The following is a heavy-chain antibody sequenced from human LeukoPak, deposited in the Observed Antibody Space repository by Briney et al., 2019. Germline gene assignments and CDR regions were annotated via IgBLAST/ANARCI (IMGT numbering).Heavy chain of an antibody. CDR1: GVSISSSSYY. CDR2: IYYSGST. Sequence: ASETLSLTCTVSGVSISSSSYYWGWIRQPPGKGLEWIGSIYYSGSTYYNPSLKSRVTISVDTSKNQFSLKLSSVTAADTAVYYCARQTSGSYSRVAYFDYWGQGTLVTVSS. D-gene: IGHD1-26*01. CDR3: ARQTSGSYSRVAYFDY. V-gene: IGHV4-39*01. J-gene: IGHJ4*02.